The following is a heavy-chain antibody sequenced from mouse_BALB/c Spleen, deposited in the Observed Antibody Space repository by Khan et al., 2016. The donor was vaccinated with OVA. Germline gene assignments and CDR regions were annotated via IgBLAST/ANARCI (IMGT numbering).Heavy chain of an antibody. CDR2: IYPGDGSN. D-gene: IGHD2-4*01. CDR3: AREGLRGFALDY. J-gene: IGHJ4*01. CDR1: GYTFTSYD. V-gene: IGHV1S56*01. Sequence: QVQLKESGPELVKPGALVKISCKASGYTFTSYDINWVKQRPGQGLEWIGWIYPGDGSNKYNEKFKGKATLTADKSSSTAYMQLSSLTSEKSAVYFCAREGLRGFALDYWGQGTSVTVSS.